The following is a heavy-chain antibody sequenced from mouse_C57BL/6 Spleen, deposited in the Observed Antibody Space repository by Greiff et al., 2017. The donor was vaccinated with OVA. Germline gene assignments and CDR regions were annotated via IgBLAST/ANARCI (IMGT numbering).Heavy chain of an antibody. D-gene: IGHD1-1*01. CDR1: GYTFTSYW. Sequence: QVQLKQPGAELVRPGTSVKLSCKASGYTFTSYWMHWVKQRPGQGLEWIGVIDPSDSYTNYNQKFKGKATLTVDTSSSTAYMQLSSLTSEDSAVYYCARLGSTTVVATRYFDVWGTGTTVTVSS. J-gene: IGHJ1*03. CDR2: IDPSDSYT. V-gene: IGHV1-59*01. CDR3: ARLGSTTVVATRYFDV.